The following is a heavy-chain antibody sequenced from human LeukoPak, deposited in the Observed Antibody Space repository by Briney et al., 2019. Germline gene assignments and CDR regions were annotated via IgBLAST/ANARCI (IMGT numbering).Heavy chain of an antibody. Sequence: ASVKVSCKASGYTFTSCGISWVRQAPGQGLEWMGWISAYNGNTNYAQKLQGRVTMTTDTSTSTAYMELRSLRSDDTAVYYCARGGPTYYYDSSGYYNWFDPWGQGTLVTVSS. V-gene: IGHV1-18*01. CDR1: GYTFTSCG. J-gene: IGHJ5*02. CDR3: ARGGPTYYYDSSGYYNWFDP. CDR2: ISAYNGNT. D-gene: IGHD3-22*01.